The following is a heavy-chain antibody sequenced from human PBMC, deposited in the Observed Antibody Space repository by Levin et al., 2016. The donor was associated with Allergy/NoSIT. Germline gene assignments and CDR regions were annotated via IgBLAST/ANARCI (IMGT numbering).Heavy chain of an antibody. CDR2: INPSGGST. V-gene: IGHV1-46*01. Sequence: WVRQAPGQGLEWMGIINPSGGSTSYAQKFQGRVTMTRDTSTSTVYMELSSLRSEDTAVYYCARDSPTYSGFDYWGQGTLVTVSS. CDR3: ARDSPTYSGFDY. J-gene: IGHJ4*02. D-gene: IGHD2-21*01.